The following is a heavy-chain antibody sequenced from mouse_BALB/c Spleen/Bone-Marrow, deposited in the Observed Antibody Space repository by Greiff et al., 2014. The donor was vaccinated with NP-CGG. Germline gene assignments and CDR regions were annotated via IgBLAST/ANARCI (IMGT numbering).Heavy chain of an antibody. D-gene: IGHD1-1*01. CDR1: GYTFTSYW. CDR2: IYPGNSDT. J-gene: IGHJ4*01. V-gene: IGHV1-5*01. Sequence: EVQRVESGTVLARPGASVKMSCKASGYTFTSYWMHWVKQRPGQGLEWIGAIYPGNSDTSYNQKFKGKAKLTAVTSTSTAYMELSSLTNEDSAVYYCTRYPYYYGSRNYYAMDYWDQGTSVTVSS. CDR3: TRYPYYYGSRNYYAMDY.